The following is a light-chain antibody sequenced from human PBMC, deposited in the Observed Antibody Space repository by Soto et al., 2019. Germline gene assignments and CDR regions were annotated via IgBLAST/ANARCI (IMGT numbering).Light chain of an antibody. J-gene: IGKJ4*01. CDR3: QQYDSSPLT. V-gene: IGKV3-20*01. CDR1: QSVSSSY. Sequence: EIVLTQSPGTLSLSPGERATLYCRASQSVSSSYLAWYQQKPGQAPRLLIYGASGRATGIPDRFSGSGSGTDFTLTISRLEPEDFVVYYCQQYDSSPLTFGGGTKVDIK. CDR2: GAS.